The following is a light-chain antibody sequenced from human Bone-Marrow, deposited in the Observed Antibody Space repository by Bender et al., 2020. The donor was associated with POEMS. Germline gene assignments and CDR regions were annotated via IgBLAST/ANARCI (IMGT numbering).Light chain of an antibody. CDR3: CSYAGSRTWV. CDR1: SSDIAIYDF. CDR2: GVS. J-gene: IGLJ3*02. V-gene: IGLV2-23*02. Sequence: QSALTQPASVSGSPGQSITISCTGTSSDIAIYDFVSWYQQHPGKAPTLMIFGVSERPSGVSHRFSGSKSGNTASLTISGLQAEDEADYLCCSYAGSRTWVFGGGTKLTVL.